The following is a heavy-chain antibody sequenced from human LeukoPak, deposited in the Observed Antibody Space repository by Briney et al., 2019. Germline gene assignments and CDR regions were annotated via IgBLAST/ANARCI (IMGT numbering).Heavy chain of an antibody. CDR3: ATNRGYYDSSGYPRD. Sequence: GGSVRLSCAASGFIFSSCGMHWVRQARAKGLEWVAVIWYDGSNKYYADSVKGRFTISRDNSKNTLYLQMNSLRAEDTAVYYCATNRGYYDSSGYPRDWGQGTLVTVSS. V-gene: IGHV3-33*01. J-gene: IGHJ4*02. CDR2: IWYDGSNK. D-gene: IGHD3-22*01. CDR1: GFIFSSCG.